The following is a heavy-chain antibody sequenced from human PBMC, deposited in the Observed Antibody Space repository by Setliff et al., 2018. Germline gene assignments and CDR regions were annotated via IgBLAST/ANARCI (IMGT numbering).Heavy chain of an antibody. D-gene: IGHD7-27*01. CDR2: IYYSGST. CDR3: AREALLGIGVSRRPDY. CDR1: GGSISSHY. J-gene: IGHJ4*02. Sequence: KTSETLSLTCTVSGGSISSHYWSWIRQPPGKGLEWIGSIYYSGSTNYNPSLKSRVTISVDTSKNQFSLKLSSVTAADTAVYYCAREALLGIGVSRRPDYWGQGTLVTVSS. V-gene: IGHV4-59*11.